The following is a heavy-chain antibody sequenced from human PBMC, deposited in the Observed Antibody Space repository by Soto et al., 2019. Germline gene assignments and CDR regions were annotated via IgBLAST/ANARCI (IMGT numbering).Heavy chain of an antibody. CDR3: ARDRAVVAPGIVDGWFDP. J-gene: IGHJ5*02. CDR1: GYTFTGYY. D-gene: IGHD1-26*01. CDR2: INPNSGGT. Sequence: ASVKVSCKASGYTFTGYYMHWVRQAPGQGLEWMGWINPNSGGTNYAQKFQGWVTMTRDTSISTAYMELSRLRSDDTAVYYCARDRAVVAPGIVDGWFDPWGQGTLVTVSS. V-gene: IGHV1-2*04.